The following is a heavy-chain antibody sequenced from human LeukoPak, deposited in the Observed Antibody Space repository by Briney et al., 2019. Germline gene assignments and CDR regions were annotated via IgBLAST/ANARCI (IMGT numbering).Heavy chain of an antibody. CDR1: GGSISSYY. V-gene: IGHV4-59*08. Sequence: PSETLSLTCTVSGGSISSYYWSWIRQPPGKGLEWIGYIYYSGSTNYNPSLKSRVTISVDTSKNQFSLKLSSVTAADTAAYYCARHITGSPWFDPWGRGTLVTVSS. CDR3: ARHITGSPWFDP. D-gene: IGHD1-14*01. J-gene: IGHJ5*02. CDR2: IYYSGST.